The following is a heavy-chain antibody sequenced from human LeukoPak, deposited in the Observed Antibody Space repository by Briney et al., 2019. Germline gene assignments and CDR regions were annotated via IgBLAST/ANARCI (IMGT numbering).Heavy chain of an antibody. CDR1: GFTFTSYA. CDR2: ISGGGENT. CDR3: AKVGGFRDAFDV. V-gene: IGHV3-23*01. J-gene: IGHJ3*01. Sequence: PGGSLRLSCGASGFTFTSYAMSWIRQAPGKGLEWVSAISGGGENTYYGDSVKGRFTISRDNSKNTLYLQMNSLRAEDTAVYYCAKVGGFRDAFDVWGQGTMVTVSS.